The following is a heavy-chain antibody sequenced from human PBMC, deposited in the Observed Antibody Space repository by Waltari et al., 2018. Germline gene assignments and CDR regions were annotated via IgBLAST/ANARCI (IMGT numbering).Heavy chain of an antibody. CDR1: GGSFSGYY. D-gene: IGHD2-2*01. J-gene: IGHJ4*02. V-gene: IGHV4-34*01. CDR2: INHSGST. CDR3: VGPAAMGIDY. Sequence: QVQLQQWGAGLLKPSETLSLTCAVYGGSFSGYYWSWIRQPPGKGLEWIGEINHSGSTNSNPSRKSRVTISVDTYKYQFSLKLSSVTAADTAVYYCVGPAAMGIDYWGQGTLVTVSS.